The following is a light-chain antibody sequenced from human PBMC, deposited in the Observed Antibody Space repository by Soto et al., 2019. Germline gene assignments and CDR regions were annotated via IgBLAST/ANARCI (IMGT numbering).Light chain of an antibody. CDR3: QQYGSSGT. J-gene: IGKJ1*01. CDR1: QSVSKNY. Sequence: EIVLTHSPSTLSLSPGSRGTLSCRASQSVSKNYLAWYKQKPGQAPRLLIYGASNRATGIPDRLSGSGSGTEFTLTISRMEPEDFAVYYCQQYGSSGTFGQGTKVDI. V-gene: IGKV3-20*01. CDR2: GAS.